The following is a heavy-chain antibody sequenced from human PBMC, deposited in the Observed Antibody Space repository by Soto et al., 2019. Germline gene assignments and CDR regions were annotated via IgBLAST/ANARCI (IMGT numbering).Heavy chain of an antibody. CDR1: GGSISSGGYY. Sequence: QVQLQESGPGLVKPSQTLSLTCTVSGGSISSGGYYWNWIRQHPGKGLEWIGYIYYSGSPYYNPSLKSRVTISVDTSKNQFSLKLSSVTAADTAVYYCARMLGATIFDYWGQGTLVTVSS. V-gene: IGHV4-31*03. CDR3: ARMLGATIFDY. CDR2: IYYSGSP. D-gene: IGHD5-12*01. J-gene: IGHJ4*02.